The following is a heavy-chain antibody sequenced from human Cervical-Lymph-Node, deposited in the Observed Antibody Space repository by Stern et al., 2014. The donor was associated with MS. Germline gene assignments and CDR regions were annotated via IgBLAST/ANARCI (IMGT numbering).Heavy chain of an antibody. D-gene: IGHD3-10*01. Sequence: EVQLEESGGTLVEPGGSLSLSCAASGFTFSGYAMNWVRQAPGKGLEWVASISGSSSYIYYADSLKGRFTISRHNAKNSLFLQMNSLRAADTAMYYCARGLYNSGSYDSAFDYWGQGTLVTVSS. J-gene: IGHJ4*02. CDR1: GFTFSGYA. V-gene: IGHV3-21*06. CDR2: ISGSSSYI. CDR3: ARGLYNSGSYDSAFDY.